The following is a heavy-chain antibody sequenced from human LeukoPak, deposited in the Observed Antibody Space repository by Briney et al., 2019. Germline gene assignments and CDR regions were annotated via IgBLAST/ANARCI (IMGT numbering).Heavy chain of an antibody. CDR1: GYTFTIYG. CDR3: ARGITMVRGVYYFDY. CDR2: ISAYNGNT. Sequence: ASVTVSCTASGYTFTIYGISWVRQAPGQGLEWMGWISAYNGNTNYAQKLQGRVTMTTDTSTSTAYMELRSLRSDDTAVYYCARGITMVRGVYYFDYWGQGTLVTVSS. J-gene: IGHJ4*02. D-gene: IGHD3-10*01. V-gene: IGHV1-18*01.